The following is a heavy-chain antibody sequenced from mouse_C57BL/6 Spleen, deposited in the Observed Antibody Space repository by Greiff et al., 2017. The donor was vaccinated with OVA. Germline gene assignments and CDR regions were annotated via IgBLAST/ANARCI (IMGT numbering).Heavy chain of an antibody. D-gene: IGHD2-3*01. J-gene: IGHJ4*01. V-gene: IGHV1-15*01. CDR1: GYTFNDYE. CDR3: TRPIDDCYDIKVPMDY. CDR2: IDPENGGT. Sequence: VKLQQSGAELVRPGASVTMSCKASGYTFNDYEMHWVKQTPVHGLEWIGAIDPENGGTAYNQKFKGKAILTADKSSSTAYMELRSLTSEDSAVYYCTRPIDDCYDIKVPMDYWGQGTPVTVSS.